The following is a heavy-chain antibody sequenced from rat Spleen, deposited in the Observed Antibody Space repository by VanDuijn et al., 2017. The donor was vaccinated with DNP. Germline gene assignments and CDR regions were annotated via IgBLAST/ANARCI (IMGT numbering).Heavy chain of an antibody. J-gene: IGHJ3*01. CDR3: ARSGDDNWFAH. CDR2: INPSGGSS. Sequence: EVQLVESGGGLVQPGRSLKLSCAASGFTFSNYDMAWVRQAPTKGLEWVASINPSGGSSYYRASVKGRFTVSRDNAKSTLYLQMDSLRSEDTATYYCARSGDDNWFAHWGQGTLVTVSS. V-gene: IGHV5-25*01. CDR1: GFTFSNYD. D-gene: IGHD1-1*01.